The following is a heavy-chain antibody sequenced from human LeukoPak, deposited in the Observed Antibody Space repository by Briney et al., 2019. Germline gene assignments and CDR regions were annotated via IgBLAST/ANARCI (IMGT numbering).Heavy chain of an antibody. J-gene: IGHJ4*02. V-gene: IGHV3-30-3*01. Sequence: PGRSLRLSCAASGLTFSRYAMHWVRRAPGKGLEWVAIISKDGNNIYYADSVKGRFTISRDNSKNTLYLQVNSLRAEDTAMYYCARNDYGDYYFDYWGLGTLVTVSS. D-gene: IGHD4-17*01. CDR2: ISKDGNNI. CDR3: ARNDYGDYYFDY. CDR1: GLTFSRYA.